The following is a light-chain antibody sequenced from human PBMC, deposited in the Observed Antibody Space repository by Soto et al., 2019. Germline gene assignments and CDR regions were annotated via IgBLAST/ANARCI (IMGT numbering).Light chain of an antibody. Sequence: LTWNPGERPTLSFRAVRSCCSGCLDQNQQKPGRAPRLLISGAATRATGIPDRFSGSGSGTDFTLTISSQEAEDFRVKYSESSGRLHTFGQGTRLDIK. V-gene: IGKV3-20*01. J-gene: IGKJ5*01. CDR1: RSCCSGC. CDR2: GAA. CDR3: ESSGRLHT.